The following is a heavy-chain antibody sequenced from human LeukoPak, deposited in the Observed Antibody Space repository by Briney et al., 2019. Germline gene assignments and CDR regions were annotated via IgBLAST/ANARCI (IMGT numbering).Heavy chain of an antibody. CDR2: IYYSGST. Sequence: SETLSLTCTVSGGSISSYYWSWIRQPPGKGLEWIGYIYYSGSTNYNPSLKSRVTISVDTSKNQFSLKLSSVTAADTAVYYCAIYIVVFAFDIWGQGTMVTVSS. D-gene: IGHD2-15*01. V-gene: IGHV4-59*01. CDR3: AIYIVVFAFDI. J-gene: IGHJ3*02. CDR1: GGSISSYY.